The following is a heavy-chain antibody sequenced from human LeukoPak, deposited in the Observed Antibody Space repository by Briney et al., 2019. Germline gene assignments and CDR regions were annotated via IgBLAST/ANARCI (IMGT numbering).Heavy chain of an antibody. CDR2: IYYSGST. CDR3: ARTYYDFWSGYSMTTFDY. J-gene: IGHJ4*02. Sequence: SETLSLTCTVSGGSISSYYWSWLRQPPGKGLEWIGYIYYSGSTNYNPSLKSRVTISVDTSKNQFSLKLSSVTVADTAVYYCARTYYDFWSGYSMTTFDYWGQGTLVTVSS. CDR1: GGSISSYY. V-gene: IGHV4-59*01. D-gene: IGHD3-3*01.